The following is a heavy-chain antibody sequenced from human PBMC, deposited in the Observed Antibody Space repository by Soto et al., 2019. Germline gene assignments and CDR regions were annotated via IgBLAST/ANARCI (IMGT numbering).Heavy chain of an antibody. D-gene: IGHD2-2*01. Sequence: SETLSLTCIVSGDSISSYYWSWIRQPPGKGLEWIGYIHYSGNTYYNSSLKSRVTISLDTSKNQFSLKLRSVTAADTAVYYCARDQLGYCSTTTCYNGLDPWGQGTLVTVS. CDR2: IHYSGNT. CDR1: GDSISSYY. J-gene: IGHJ5*02. CDR3: ARDQLGYCSTTTCYNGLDP. V-gene: IGHV4-59*01.